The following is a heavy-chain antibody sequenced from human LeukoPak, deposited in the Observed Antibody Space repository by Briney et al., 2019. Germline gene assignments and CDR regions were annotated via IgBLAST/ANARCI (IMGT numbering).Heavy chain of an antibody. D-gene: IGHD3-22*01. J-gene: IGHJ4*02. CDR1: GLTFSSYG. CDR2: IQFDGSNK. V-gene: IGHV3-30*02. Sequence: GGSLRLSCAASGLTFSSYGMHWVRQAPGKGPEWVAFIQFDGSNKYYADSVKGRFTISRDNSKNTLYLQMNSLRVEDTAVYYCATAYFDGSGYSDYWGQGTLVTVSS. CDR3: ATAYFDGSGYSDY.